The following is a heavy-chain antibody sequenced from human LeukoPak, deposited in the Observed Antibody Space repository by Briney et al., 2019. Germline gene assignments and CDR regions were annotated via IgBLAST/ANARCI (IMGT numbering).Heavy chain of an antibody. CDR2: INPSGGST. Sequence: ASVKVSCKASGYTSTDYYMHWVRQAPGQGLEWMGIINPSGGSTSYAQKFQGRVTMTRDTSTGTVYMELSSLRSEDTAVYYCATRGTTVVTGDFDYWGQGTLVTVSS. CDR3: ATRGTTVVTGDFDY. V-gene: IGHV1-46*01. J-gene: IGHJ4*02. CDR1: GYTSTDYY. D-gene: IGHD4-23*01.